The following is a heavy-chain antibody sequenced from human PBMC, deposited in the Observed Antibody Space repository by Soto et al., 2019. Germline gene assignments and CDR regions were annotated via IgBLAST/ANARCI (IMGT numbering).Heavy chain of an antibody. CDR2: ISWDGGST. Sequence: EVQLVESGGVVVQPGGSLRLSCAASGFTFDDYTMRWVRQAPGKGLEWVSLISWDGGSTYYAESVKGRFTSSRDNSKNSLYLQMISLRPEDTPLYYCAKVKVPATYAVNSVFDYWGQGTLVTVSS. J-gene: IGHJ4*02. D-gene: IGHD1-20*01. V-gene: IGHV3-43*01. CDR3: AKVKVPATYAVNSVFDY. CDR1: GFTFDDYT.